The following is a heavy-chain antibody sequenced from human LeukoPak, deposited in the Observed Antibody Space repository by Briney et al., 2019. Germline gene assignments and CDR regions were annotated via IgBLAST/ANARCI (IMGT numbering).Heavy chain of an antibody. J-gene: IGHJ5*02. CDR3: ARSLEEWIVGWFDP. D-gene: IGHD3-3*01. CDR1: GYTFTGYY. CDR2: ISAYNGNT. V-gene: IGHV1-18*04. Sequence: ASVKVSCKASGYTFTGYYMHWVRQGPGQGLEWMGWISAYNGNTNYAQKLQGRVTMTTDTSTSTAYMELRSLRSDDTAVYYCARSLEEWIVGWFDPWGQGTLVTVSS.